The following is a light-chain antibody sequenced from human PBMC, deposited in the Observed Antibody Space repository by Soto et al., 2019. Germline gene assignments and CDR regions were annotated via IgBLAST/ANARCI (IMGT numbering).Light chain of an antibody. V-gene: IGLV2-14*01. Sequence: QSVLTQPASVSGSPGQSIIISCTGTSSDVGGYNYVSWYQQHPGKAPKLMIYDVSNRPSGVSNRFSGSKSGNTASLTISGLQAEDEADYYCSSYTGSSTYVFGTGTKLTVL. CDR2: DVS. CDR3: SSYTGSSTYV. J-gene: IGLJ1*01. CDR1: SSDVGGYNY.